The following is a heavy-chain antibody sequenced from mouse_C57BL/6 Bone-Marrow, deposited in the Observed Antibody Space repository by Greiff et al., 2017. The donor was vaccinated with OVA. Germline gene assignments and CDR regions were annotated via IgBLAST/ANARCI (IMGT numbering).Heavy chain of an antibody. J-gene: IGHJ4*01. D-gene: IGHD3-2*02. V-gene: IGHV1-82*01. CDR2: IYPGDGDT. CDR1: GYAFSSSW. CDR3: VPFDSSGYVMDY. Sequence: QVQLQQSGPELVKPGASVKISCKASGYAFSSSWMNWVKQRPGKGLEWIGRIYPGDGDTNYNGKFKGKATLTADKSSSTAYMQLSSLTSEDSAVYFCVPFDSSGYVMDYWGQGTSVTVSS.